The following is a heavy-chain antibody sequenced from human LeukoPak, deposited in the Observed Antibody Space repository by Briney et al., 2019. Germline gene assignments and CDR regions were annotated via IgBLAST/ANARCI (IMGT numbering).Heavy chain of an antibody. CDR1: GFTFGDYA. J-gene: IGHJ6*04. CDR3: AELGITMIGGV. D-gene: IGHD3-10*02. V-gene: IGHV3-49*04. Sequence: PGRSLRLSCTASGFTFGDYAMSWVRQAPGKGLEWVGFIRSKAYGGTTENAASVKGRFTIARDDSKSIAYLQMNSLRAEDTAVYYCAELGITMIGGVWGKGTTVTISS. CDR2: IRSKAYGGTT.